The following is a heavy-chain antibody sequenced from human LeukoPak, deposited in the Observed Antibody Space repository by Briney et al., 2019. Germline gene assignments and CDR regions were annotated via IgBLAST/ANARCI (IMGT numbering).Heavy chain of an antibody. Sequence: PSETLSLTCTVSGDSISSSSYYWGWIRQPPGKGLEWIGTFYYSGNTYYNASLESRVTISVDTSKNQFSLKLSFVTAADTAVYYCARLLGYNGRITYWGQGTLVTVSS. CDR2: FYYSGNT. CDR1: GDSISSSSYY. D-gene: IGHD1-14*01. CDR3: ARLLGYNGRITY. V-gene: IGHV4-39*01. J-gene: IGHJ4*02.